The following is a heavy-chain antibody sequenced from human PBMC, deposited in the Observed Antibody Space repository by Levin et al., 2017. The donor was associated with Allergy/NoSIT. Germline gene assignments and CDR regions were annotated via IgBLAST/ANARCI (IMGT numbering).Heavy chain of an antibody. Sequence: GGSLRLSCAASGFTFSNYAMSWVRQTPGKGLEWVSFIRGSGGSTHYADSVKGRFTISRDNSKHMLYLQMNSLRGEDTAVYFCAKNYDFWSGPFDYWGQGPLVTVSS. CDR2: IRGSGGST. J-gene: IGHJ4*02. CDR1: GFTFSNYA. CDR3: AKNYDFWSGPFDY. V-gene: IGHV3-23*01. D-gene: IGHD3-3*01.